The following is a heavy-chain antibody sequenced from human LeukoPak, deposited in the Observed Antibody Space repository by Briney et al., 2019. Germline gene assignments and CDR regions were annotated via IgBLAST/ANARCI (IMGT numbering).Heavy chain of an antibody. D-gene: IGHD1/OR15-1a*01. CDR1: GFTFSSYG. Sequence: GGSLRLSCAASGFTFSSYGMHWVRQAPGKGLEWVAVISYDGSNKYYADSVKGRFTISRDNSKNTLYLQMNSLRAEDTAVYYCAKDRTTGNFDYWGQGTLVTASS. CDR3: AKDRTTGNFDY. V-gene: IGHV3-30*18. CDR2: ISYDGSNK. J-gene: IGHJ4*02.